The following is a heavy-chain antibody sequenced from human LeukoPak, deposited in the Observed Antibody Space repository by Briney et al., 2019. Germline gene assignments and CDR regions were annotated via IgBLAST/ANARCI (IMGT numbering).Heavy chain of an antibody. CDR1: GYTFSEYA. V-gene: IGHV1-3*01. CDR3: ARDFSEGSGYSSGWWGDYQYAMDV. CDR2: INAGNGDT. D-gene: IGHD6-19*01. J-gene: IGHJ6*01. Sequence: GVSVKVSCKASGYTFSEYAMHWVRQAPGQRLEWMGWINAGNGDTKYSQKFQGRVTITRDTSASTVHMELGSLRSEDTAVYYCARDFSEGSGYSSGWWGDYQYAMDVWGQGTTVIVSS.